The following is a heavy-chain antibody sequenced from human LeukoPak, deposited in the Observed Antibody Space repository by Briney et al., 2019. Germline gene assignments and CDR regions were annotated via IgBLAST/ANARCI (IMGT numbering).Heavy chain of an antibody. D-gene: IGHD3-22*01. V-gene: IGHV3-23*01. CDR2: VSGNAGTT. CDR1: GFTFGGYA. CDR3: AKDIYSNYYDSSGAFDY. J-gene: IGHJ4*02. Sequence: GGSLRLSCAASGFTFGGYAMTWVRQAPGKGLEWLSLVSGNAGTTYQPDSVKDRFTVSRDNSKNTLYLQMNSLRAEDTALYYCAKDIYSNYYDSSGAFDYWGQGTLVTVSS.